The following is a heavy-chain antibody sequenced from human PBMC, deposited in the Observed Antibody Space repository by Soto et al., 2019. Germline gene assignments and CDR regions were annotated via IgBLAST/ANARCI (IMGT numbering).Heavy chain of an antibody. V-gene: IGHV3-13*04. CDR2: IGTAGDT. CDR1: GFTFSSYD. J-gene: IGHJ4*02. Sequence: EVQLVESGGGLVQPGGSLRLSCSASGFTFSSYDMHWVRQGPGKGLEWVSAIGTAGDTNYAGSVKGRFTISRENAKNSLYVQMTSLRAGDKAIYCCATGIWPTLFRYWGPGTLVTVSS. CDR3: ATGIWPTLFRY. D-gene: IGHD2-15*01.